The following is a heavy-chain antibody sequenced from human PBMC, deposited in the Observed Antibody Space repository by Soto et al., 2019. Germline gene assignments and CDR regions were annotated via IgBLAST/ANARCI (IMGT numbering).Heavy chain of an antibody. Sequence: EVQLVESGGGLVQPGGSLKLSCAASGFTFSGSAVHWVRQASGKGLEWVGRIRSKANNYATAYAASVQGRFTLFRDDLKNTAYLQMNSLKTEDTAVYYCTNPQVYYGMDVWGQGTTVTAS. CDR3: TNPQVYYGMDV. CDR1: GFTFSGSA. V-gene: IGHV3-73*02. J-gene: IGHJ6*02. CDR2: IRSKANNYAT.